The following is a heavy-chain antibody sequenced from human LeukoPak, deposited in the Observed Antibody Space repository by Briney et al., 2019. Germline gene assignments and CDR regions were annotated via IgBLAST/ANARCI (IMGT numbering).Heavy chain of an antibody. V-gene: IGHV1-69*05. Sequence: SVKVSCKASGGTFSSYAISWVRQAPGQGLEWMGRIVPIFGTANYAQKFQGRVTITTDESTSTAYMELSSLRSEDTAVYYCAREDKWELLPGNFDYWGQGTLVTVSS. CDR1: GGTFSSYA. D-gene: IGHD1-26*01. CDR3: AREDKWELLPGNFDY. CDR2: IVPIFGTA. J-gene: IGHJ4*02.